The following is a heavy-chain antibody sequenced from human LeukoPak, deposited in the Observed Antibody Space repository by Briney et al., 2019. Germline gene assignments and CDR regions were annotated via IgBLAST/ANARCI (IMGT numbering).Heavy chain of an antibody. V-gene: IGHV3-9*01. J-gene: IGHJ6*02. CDR3: AKNYSPSSGWSDYGMDV. Sequence: PGRSLRLSCAASGFTFDDYAMHWVRQAPGKGLEWVSGISWSSGSIGYADSVKGRFTISRDNAKNSLYLQMNSLRAEDTALYYCAKNYSPSSGWSDYGMDVWGQGTTVTVSS. CDR2: ISWSSGSI. D-gene: IGHD6-19*01. CDR1: GFTFDDYA.